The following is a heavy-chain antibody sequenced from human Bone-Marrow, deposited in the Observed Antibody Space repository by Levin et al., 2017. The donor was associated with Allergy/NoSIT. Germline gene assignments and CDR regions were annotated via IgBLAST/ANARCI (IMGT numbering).Heavy chain of an antibody. V-gene: IGHV3-74*01. Sequence: GESLKISCAASGFSFRSYWMHWVRQAPGKGLVWVSRINSDGSSTSYADSVKGRFTISRDNAKNTLYLQMNSLRGEDTAVYYCGRGARRDYFDYWCQGALVTFSS. CDR3: GRGARRDYFDY. J-gene: IGHJ4*02. CDR2: INSDGSST. CDR1: GFSFRSYW.